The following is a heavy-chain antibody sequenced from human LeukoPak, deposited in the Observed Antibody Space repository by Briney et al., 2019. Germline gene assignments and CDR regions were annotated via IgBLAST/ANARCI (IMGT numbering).Heavy chain of an antibody. CDR2: INHSGST. D-gene: IGHD4-17*01. CDR3: ARGDYGATLATYYYYYMDV. J-gene: IGHJ6*03. CDR1: GGSFSDYY. Sequence: SETLSLTCAVYGGSFSDYYWSWIRQPPGKGLEWIGEINHSGSTNCNPSLKSRVTISVDTSKNQFSLKLSSVTAADTAVYYCARGDYGATLATYYYYYMDVWGKGSTVTVSS. V-gene: IGHV4-34*01.